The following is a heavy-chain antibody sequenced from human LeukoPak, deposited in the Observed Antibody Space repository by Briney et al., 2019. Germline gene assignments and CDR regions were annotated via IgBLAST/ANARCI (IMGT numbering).Heavy chain of an antibody. V-gene: IGHV3-43*02. CDR3: AKDKYSYGYNFDY. CDR1: GFTFDDYA. Sequence: GGSLRLSCAASGFTFDDYAMHWVRQAPGKGLEWVSLISGDGDSTYYADSVKGRFSISRDNSKNSLYLQMNSLRTEDTALFYCAKDKYSYGYNFDYWGQGTLVTVSS. J-gene: IGHJ4*02. CDR2: ISGDGDST. D-gene: IGHD5-18*01.